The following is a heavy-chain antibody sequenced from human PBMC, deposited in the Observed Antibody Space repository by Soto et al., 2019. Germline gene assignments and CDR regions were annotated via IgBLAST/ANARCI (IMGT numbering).Heavy chain of an antibody. D-gene: IGHD3-10*01. V-gene: IGHV6-1*01. J-gene: IGHJ6*02. CDR3: TIVLYYLNEFYYYEMDF. CDR2: TYYRSKWYN. Sequence: PSQTLSLTCAISGDSVSSNSAAWNWIRQSPSRGLEWLGRTYYRSKWYNDYAVSVKSRITINPDTSKNQFSLQLNSVTPEDTAVYYWTIVLYYLNEFYYYEMDFWGQGTSVTVSS. CDR1: GDSVSSNSAA.